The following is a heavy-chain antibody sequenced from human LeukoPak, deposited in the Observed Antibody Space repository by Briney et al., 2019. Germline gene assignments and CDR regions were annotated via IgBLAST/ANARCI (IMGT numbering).Heavy chain of an antibody. CDR3: ARDLLPLGYCSGGSCYSPGCFGY. V-gene: IGHV4-39*02. D-gene: IGHD2-15*01. CDR2: IHYKGAT. Sequence: SETLSLTCTVYRGSISSSVYYWGWIRQPPGKGLDWIGSIHYKGATYYNPSLKSRVTTSVDTSKNQFSLKLNSVTAADTAVYYCARDLLPLGYCSGGSCYSPGCFGYWGQGTLVTVSS. J-gene: IGHJ4*02. CDR1: RGSISSSVYY.